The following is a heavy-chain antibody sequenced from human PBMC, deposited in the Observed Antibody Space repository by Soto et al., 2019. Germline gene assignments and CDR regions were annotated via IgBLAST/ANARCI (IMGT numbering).Heavy chain of an antibody. D-gene: IGHD1-1*01. Sequence: QVQLVQSGAEVKKPGSSVKVSCKASGGSFSTYAINWVRQAPGQGLEWMGGIIPTFGSANNAQEFQGRVTITADESTGTVFMELSSLRSDDTAVYYCARGREMATSKFYFDYWGQGTLVTVSS. CDR2: IIPTFGSA. CDR1: GGSFSTYA. V-gene: IGHV1-69*01. J-gene: IGHJ4*02. CDR3: ARGREMATSKFYFDY.